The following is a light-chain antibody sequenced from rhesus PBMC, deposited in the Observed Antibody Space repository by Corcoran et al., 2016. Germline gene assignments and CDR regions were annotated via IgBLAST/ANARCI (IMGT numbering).Light chain of an antibody. CDR1: QSVSSY. Sequence: EIVMTQSPATLSLSPGERATLSCRASQSVSSYLAWYQQKPGQAPRLLIYGASSRATGIPDRFSGSGSGTDFTLTISSLGPEDFAVYYCQQYNDLVTFGGGTKVEIK. V-gene: IGKV3-42*02. CDR3: QQYNDLVT. CDR2: GAS. J-gene: IGKJ4*01.